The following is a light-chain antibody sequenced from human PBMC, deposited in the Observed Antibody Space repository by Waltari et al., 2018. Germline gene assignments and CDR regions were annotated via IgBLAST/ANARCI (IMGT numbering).Light chain of an antibody. CDR1: QTVRTTY. V-gene: IGKV3-20*01. Sequence: IVLPQSPGTLSLSPGERATLPCRASQTVRTTYLAWYQQKPGQAPTLLIYGASSRATGIPDRFSGSGSGTDFSLTISSLEPEDFAVYYCQQYDISPLTFGGGTKVEIK. CDR2: GAS. J-gene: IGKJ4*01. CDR3: QQYDISPLT.